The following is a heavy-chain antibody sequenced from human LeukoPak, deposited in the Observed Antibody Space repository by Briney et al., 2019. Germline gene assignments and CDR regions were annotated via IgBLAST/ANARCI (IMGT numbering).Heavy chain of an antibody. D-gene: IGHD3-10*01. CDR3: ARGDGSGSYYNQHPYYFDY. CDR2: ISSSSSYI. CDR1: GFTFSSYS. J-gene: IGHJ4*02. Sequence: PGGSLRLSCAASGFTFSSYSMNWVRQVPGKGLEWVSSISSSSSYIYYADSVKGRFTISRDNAKNSLYLQMNSLRAEDTAVYYCARGDGSGSYYNQHPYYFDYWGQGTLVTVSS. V-gene: IGHV3-21*01.